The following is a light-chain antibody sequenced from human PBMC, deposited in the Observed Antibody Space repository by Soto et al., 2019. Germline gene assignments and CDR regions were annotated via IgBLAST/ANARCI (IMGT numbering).Light chain of an antibody. CDR2: GAS. Sequence: EIVLTQSPGTLSLSPGERATLSCRASQSVSSSSLAWYQQKPGQAPRLLIYGASSRATGIPDRFSGSGSGTDFTLTISRLEPEDFAVYYCHQYGSSLTFGGGIKVEIK. CDR1: QSVSSSS. CDR3: HQYGSSLT. V-gene: IGKV3-20*01. J-gene: IGKJ4*01.